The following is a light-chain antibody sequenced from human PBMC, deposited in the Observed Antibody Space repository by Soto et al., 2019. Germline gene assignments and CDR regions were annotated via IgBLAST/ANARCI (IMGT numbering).Light chain of an antibody. Sequence: EVVLTQSPGTLSLSRGERATLSCRASERIYSAYLGWYQQKPGQAPRLLIYGTSSRATGIPDRFSGSGSGTDLTLTISRLEPEDFEIYYCHQRHSWPRTFGQGTKVDIK. CDR2: GTS. J-gene: IGKJ1*01. CDR1: ERIYSAY. V-gene: IGKV3-20*01. CDR3: HQRHSWPRT.